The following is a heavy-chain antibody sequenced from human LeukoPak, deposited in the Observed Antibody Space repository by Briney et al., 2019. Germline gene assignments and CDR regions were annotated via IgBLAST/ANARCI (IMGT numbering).Heavy chain of an antibody. J-gene: IGHJ4*02. CDR2: ISASGSP. CDR1: GGSMNTHY. V-gene: IGHV4-4*07. Sequence: SETLSLTCTVSGGSMNTHYWSWIRQPAGQGLEFIGRISASGSPNYNSSLRSRVTMSVDTSRSQFSLRLTSVTAADTAVYYCARTGYHTGWGNDYWGEGTLVTVSS. D-gene: IGHD6-19*01. CDR3: ARTGYHTGWGNDY.